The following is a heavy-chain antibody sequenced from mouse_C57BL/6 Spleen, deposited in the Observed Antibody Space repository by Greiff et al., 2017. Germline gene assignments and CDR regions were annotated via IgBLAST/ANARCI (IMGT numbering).Heavy chain of an antibody. CDR3: ARGGQLRLQAGFAY. Sequence: QVQLQQPGAELVKPGASVKMSCKASGYTFTSYWITWVKQRPGQGLEWIGDIYPGSGSTNYNEKFKSKATLTVDTSSSTAYMQLSSLTSEDSAVYYCARGGQLRLQAGFAYWGQGTLVTVSA. D-gene: IGHD3-2*02. V-gene: IGHV1-55*01. CDR2: IYPGSGST. J-gene: IGHJ3*01. CDR1: GYTFTSYW.